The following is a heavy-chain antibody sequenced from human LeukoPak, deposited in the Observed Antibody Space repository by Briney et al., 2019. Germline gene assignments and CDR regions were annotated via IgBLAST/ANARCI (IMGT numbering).Heavy chain of an antibody. Sequence: GGSLRLSCAASGFTFRSYWIRWARQAPGKGLEWVGRIDNDGSNTIYADSVRGRFTISRDNAKNTLYLQMNSLRAEDTAVYFCARGVFSHGFDVWGQGTVVTVSS. D-gene: IGHD5/OR15-5a*01. V-gene: IGHV3-74*01. CDR3: ARGVFSHGFDV. CDR1: GFTFRSYW. CDR2: IDNDGSNT. J-gene: IGHJ3*01.